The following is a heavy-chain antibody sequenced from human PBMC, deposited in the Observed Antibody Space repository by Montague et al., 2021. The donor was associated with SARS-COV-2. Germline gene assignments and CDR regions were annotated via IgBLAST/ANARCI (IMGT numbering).Heavy chain of an antibody. CDR3: ARDDIVLQGVTKGMDV. D-gene: IGHD3-10*01. V-gene: IGHV4-39*07. CDR2: MYYSGST. J-gene: IGHJ6*02. CDR1: GGSISSSNYY. Sequence: SETLFLTCTVSGGSISSSNYYWGWIRQPPGKGLEWIGNMYYSGSTYYNPSLKSRVTISIDTSKNQFSLKLSSVTAADTAVYYCARDDIVLQGVTKGMDVWGRGTTVTVSS.